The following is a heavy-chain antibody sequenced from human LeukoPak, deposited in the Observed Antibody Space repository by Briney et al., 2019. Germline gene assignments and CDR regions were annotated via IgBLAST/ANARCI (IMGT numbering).Heavy chain of an antibody. Sequence: GGSLRLSCAASGFTVSSNYMSWVRQAPGKGLEWVSVIYSGGSTYYADSVKGRFTISRDNSKNTLYLQMNSLRAEDTAVYYCGKEVERHFDLKYWGQGALVTVSS. CDR1: GFTVSSNY. CDR3: GKEVERHFDLKY. V-gene: IGHV3-53*01. CDR2: IYSGGST. J-gene: IGHJ4*02.